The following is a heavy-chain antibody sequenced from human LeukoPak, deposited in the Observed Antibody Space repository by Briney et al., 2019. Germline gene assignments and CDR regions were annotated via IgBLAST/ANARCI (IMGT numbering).Heavy chain of an antibody. D-gene: IGHD2-2*01. J-gene: IGHJ4*02. CDR2: VSVSGGST. CDR3: ARIYCSSTSCSAPYYFDY. CDR1: GFTFSNYV. V-gene: IGHV3-23*01. Sequence: PGGSLRLSCAASGFTFSNYVMSWVRQAPGKGLEWVSGVSVSGGSTYYADSVKGRFTISRDNSKNTLYLQMNSLRAEDTALYCCARIYCSSTSCSAPYYFDYWGQGSLVTVSS.